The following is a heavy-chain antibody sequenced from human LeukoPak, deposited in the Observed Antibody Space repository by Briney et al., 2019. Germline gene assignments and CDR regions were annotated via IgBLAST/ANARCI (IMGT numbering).Heavy chain of an antibody. CDR1: GYTFISYD. J-gene: IGHJ6*03. V-gene: IGHV1-8*03. CDR3: ARRAVGNSYYYSMDV. D-gene: IGHD6-19*01. Sequence: ASVKVSCKASGYTFISYDINWVRQVTGQGLEWMGWMNPNSGNAGYAQKFQGRVTITRNTSISTAFMELSSLRSEDTAVYYCARRAVGNSYYYSMDVWGKGTTVTVSS. CDR2: MNPNSGNA.